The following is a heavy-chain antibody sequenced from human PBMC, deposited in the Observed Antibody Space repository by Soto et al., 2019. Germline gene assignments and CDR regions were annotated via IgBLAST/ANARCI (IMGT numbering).Heavy chain of an antibody. Sequence: QVQLQESGPGLVKPSETLSLTCTVSGGSISSYYWSWIRQSPGKGLEWIGYIYYSGSTNYNPSLKSRVSIPGDTSKTQFSLKLSSVTAADTAVYYCARRWGTSFDYWGQGTLVTVSS. J-gene: IGHJ4*02. CDR3: ARRWGTSFDY. V-gene: IGHV4-59*01. CDR2: IYYSGST. CDR1: GGSISSYY. D-gene: IGHD7-27*01.